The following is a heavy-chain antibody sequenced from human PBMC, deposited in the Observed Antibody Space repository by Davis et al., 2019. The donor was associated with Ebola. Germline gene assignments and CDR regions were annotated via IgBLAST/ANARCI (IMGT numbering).Heavy chain of an antibody. CDR3: AREGSSEWYHWKDY. CDR1: GFSFNIFA. V-gene: IGHV3-33*01. J-gene: IGHJ4*02. CDR2: YHGSNK. Sequence: GESLKISCAASGFSFNIFAMHWVRQAPGKGLEWVAYHGSNKLYADAVKGRFTISRDDAKNSLYLQMNSLRDEDTAVYYCAREGSSEWYHWKDYWGQGTLVTVSS. D-gene: IGHD1-1*01.